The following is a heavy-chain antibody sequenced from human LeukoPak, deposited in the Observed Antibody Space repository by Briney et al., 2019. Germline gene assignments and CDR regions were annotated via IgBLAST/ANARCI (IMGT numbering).Heavy chain of an antibody. V-gene: IGHV3-48*01. CDR2: ITGSLNSI. J-gene: IGHJ3*02. Sequence: GGSLRLSCAASGFTFSSYSMNWVRQAPGKGLEWISYITGSLNSIHYADSVKGRFTISRDNAKNSVYLQMNSLRAEDTAVYYCARAKRNGFDIWGQGTMVTVSS. CDR3: ARAKRNGFDI. CDR1: GFTFSSYS.